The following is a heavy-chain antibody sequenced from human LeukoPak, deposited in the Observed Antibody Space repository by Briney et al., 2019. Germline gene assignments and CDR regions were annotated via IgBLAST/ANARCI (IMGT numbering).Heavy chain of an antibody. Sequence: SETLSLTCSVSGGPISNYYWSWIRQHPGKGLEWIGYIYYSGSTYYNPSLKSRVTISVDTSKNQFSLKLNSVTAADTAVYYCARLYDSFRAFDIWGQGTIITVSS. D-gene: IGHD2-15*01. J-gene: IGHJ3*02. CDR2: IYYSGST. CDR3: ARLYDSFRAFDI. V-gene: IGHV4-59*06. CDR1: GGPISNYY.